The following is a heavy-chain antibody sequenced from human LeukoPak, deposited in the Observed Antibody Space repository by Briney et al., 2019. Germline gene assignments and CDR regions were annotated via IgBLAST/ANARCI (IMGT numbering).Heavy chain of an antibody. D-gene: IGHD2-2*01. CDR2: IYYSGST. CDR1: GGSISSGGYY. V-gene: IGHV4-31*03. Sequence: SETLSLTCTVSGGSISSGGYYWSWIRQHPGKGLEWIGYIYYSGSTYYNPSLKSRVTISVDTSKNQFSLKLSSVTAADTAVYYCARGGYCSSTSCYRFGPWGQGTLVTVSS. CDR3: ARGGYCSSTSCYRFGP. J-gene: IGHJ5*02.